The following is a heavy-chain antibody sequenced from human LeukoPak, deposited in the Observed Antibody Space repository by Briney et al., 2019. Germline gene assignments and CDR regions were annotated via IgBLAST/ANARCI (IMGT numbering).Heavy chain of an antibody. CDR3: ARGSGSYYYPFDY. D-gene: IGHD1-26*01. CDR2: IYYSGST. Sequence: PSETLSLTCTVSGGSISSYYWSWIRQPPGKGLEWIGYIYYSGSTNYNPSLKSRVTISVDTSKNQFSLKLSSVTAADTAVYYCARGSGSYYYPFDYWGQGTLVTVSS. J-gene: IGHJ4*02. V-gene: IGHV4-59*01. CDR1: GGSISSYY.